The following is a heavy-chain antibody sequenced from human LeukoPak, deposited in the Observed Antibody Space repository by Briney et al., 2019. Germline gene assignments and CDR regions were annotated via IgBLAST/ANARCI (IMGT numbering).Heavy chain of an antibody. D-gene: IGHD5-18*01. Sequence: GGSLRLSCAASGFTFSSYTMTWVRQTPGKGLEWVSSIRGSGGSTYYAGSVKGRFTISRDNSKNTLYLQMDSLRAEDTAVYYCARDPSRGYSYGYGDSWGQGSLVIVSS. CDR3: ARDPSRGYSYGYGDS. V-gene: IGHV3-23*01. CDR1: GFTFSSYT. CDR2: IRGSGGST. J-gene: IGHJ4*02.